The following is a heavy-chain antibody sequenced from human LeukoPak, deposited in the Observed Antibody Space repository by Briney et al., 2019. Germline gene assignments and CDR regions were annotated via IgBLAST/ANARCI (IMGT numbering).Heavy chain of an antibody. J-gene: IGHJ5*02. Sequence: GGSLRLSCAASGFTFSSYAMGWVRQAPGKGLEWVSAISGSGGSTYYAGSVKGRFTISRDNSKNTLYLQMNSLRAEDTAVYYCAKDQYGDYVEWFDPWGQGTLVTVSS. D-gene: IGHD4-17*01. CDR1: GFTFSSYA. CDR2: ISGSGGST. CDR3: AKDQYGDYVEWFDP. V-gene: IGHV3-23*01.